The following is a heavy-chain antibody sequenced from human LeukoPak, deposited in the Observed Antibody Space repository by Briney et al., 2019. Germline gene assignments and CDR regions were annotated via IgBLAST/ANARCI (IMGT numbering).Heavy chain of an antibody. CDR1: GGSFSGYY. V-gene: IGHV4-34*01. CDR2: INHSGST. CDR3: ARGRVRARMVRGVSFDY. D-gene: IGHD3-10*01. Sequence: SETLSLTCAVYGGSFSGYYWSWIRQPPGKGLEWIGEINHSGSTNYNPSLKSRVTISVDTSKNQFSLKLSSVNAEDTAVYYCARGRVRARMVRGVSFDYWGQGTLVTVSS. J-gene: IGHJ4*02.